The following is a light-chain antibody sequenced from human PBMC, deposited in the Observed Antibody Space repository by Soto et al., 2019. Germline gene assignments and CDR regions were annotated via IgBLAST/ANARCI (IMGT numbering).Light chain of an antibody. Sequence: DIQMTQSPSTLSASVGDRVTITCRASQNINTWLAWYQQKPGKAPNLLIYKASTLESGVPSRFNGSGSGTEFTLTISSLQPAYFATYYCQQYNSYWTFGPGTKVDI. J-gene: IGKJ1*01. V-gene: IGKV1-5*03. CDR1: QNINTW. CDR2: KAS. CDR3: QQYNSYWT.